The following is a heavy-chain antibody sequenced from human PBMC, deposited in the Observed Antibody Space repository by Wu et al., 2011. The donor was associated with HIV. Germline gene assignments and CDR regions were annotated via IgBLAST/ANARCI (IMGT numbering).Heavy chain of an antibody. V-gene: IGHV5-51*01. CDR1: GYSFTNFW. CDR2: IHPGDSHV. CDR3: ARHIAEYETLTGYDAFDM. Sequence: VQLVQSGAEVKKPGDSLTISCKGSGYSFTNFWIAWVRQMPGKGLECMGIIHPGDSHVRYSPPFEGQVTISVDESINTAYVQWNGLKASDTAMYFCARHIAEYETLTGYDAFDMWGQGTTVIVSS. J-gene: IGHJ3*02. D-gene: IGHD3-9*01.